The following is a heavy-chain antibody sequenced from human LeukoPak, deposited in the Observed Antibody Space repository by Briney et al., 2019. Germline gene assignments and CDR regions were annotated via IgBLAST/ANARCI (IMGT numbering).Heavy chain of an antibody. Sequence: GGSLRLSCAASGFTFDDYAMHWVRQAPGKGLEWVSGISWNSGSIGYADSVKGRFTISRDNAKNSLYLQMNSLRAEDTALYYCAKEDTATIDYYGMDVWGQGTTVTVSS. D-gene: IGHD5-18*01. CDR2: ISWNSGSI. CDR1: GFTFDDYA. J-gene: IGHJ6*02. V-gene: IGHV3-9*01. CDR3: AKEDTATIDYYGMDV.